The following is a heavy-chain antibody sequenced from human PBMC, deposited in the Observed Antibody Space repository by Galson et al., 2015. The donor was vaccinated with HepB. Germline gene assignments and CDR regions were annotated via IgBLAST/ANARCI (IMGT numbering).Heavy chain of an antibody. CDR3: ARDHDDSSGYYRSQGYGMDV. CDR2: IKQDGTER. CDR1: RFTFSSYW. Sequence: SLRLSCAASRFTFSSYWMSWGRQAPGKGLEWVANIKQDGTERYYVDSVKGRFTISRDNARNSLYLQMNSLRAEDTAVYYCARDHDDSSGYYRSQGYGMDVWGQGTTVTVSS. J-gene: IGHJ6*02. D-gene: IGHD3-22*01. V-gene: IGHV3-7*01.